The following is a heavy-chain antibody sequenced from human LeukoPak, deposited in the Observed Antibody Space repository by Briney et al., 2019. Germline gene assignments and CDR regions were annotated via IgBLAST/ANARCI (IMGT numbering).Heavy chain of an antibody. CDR2: ISAYNGNT. J-gene: IGHJ5*02. V-gene: IGHV1-18*01. CDR1: GYTFTSYG. CDR3: ARQQLVHNWFDP. Sequence: ASVTVSCKASGYTFTSYGISWVRQAPGQGLEWMGWISAYNGNTNYAQKLQGRVTMTTDTSTSTAYMELRSLRSDDTAVYYCARQQLVHNWFDPWGQGTLVTVSS. D-gene: IGHD6-13*01.